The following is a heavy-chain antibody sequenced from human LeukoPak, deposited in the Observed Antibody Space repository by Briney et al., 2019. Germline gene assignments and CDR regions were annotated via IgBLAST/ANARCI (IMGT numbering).Heavy chain of an antibody. CDR3: ARDMSTYWAFDI. J-gene: IGHJ3*02. Sequence: SETLSLTCTVSGGSISSSSYYWGWIRQPPGKGLEWIGSIYYSGSTYYNPSLKSRVTISVDTSKNQFSLKLSSVTAADTAVYYCARDMSTYWAFDIWGQGTMVTVSS. D-gene: IGHD2-15*01. V-gene: IGHV4-39*07. CDR1: GGSISSSSYY. CDR2: IYYSGST.